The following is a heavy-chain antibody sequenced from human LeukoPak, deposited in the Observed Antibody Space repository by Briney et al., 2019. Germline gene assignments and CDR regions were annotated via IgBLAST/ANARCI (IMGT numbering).Heavy chain of an antibody. D-gene: IGHD5-18*01. Sequence: GGSLRLSCAASGFTFNNFWMHWVRQAPGKGLVWVSRISEDGSTTNYADSVKGRFTISRDNAKNTLYLQMNSLTAEDTALYYCARGASSGYRIDYWGQGTLVTVSS. V-gene: IGHV3-74*01. CDR1: GFTFNNFW. CDR3: ARGASSGYRIDY. CDR2: ISEDGSTT. J-gene: IGHJ4*02.